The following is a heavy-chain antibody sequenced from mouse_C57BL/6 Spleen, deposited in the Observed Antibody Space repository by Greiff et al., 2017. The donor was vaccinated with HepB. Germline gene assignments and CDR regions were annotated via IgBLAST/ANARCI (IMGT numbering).Heavy chain of an antibody. V-gene: IGHV1-4*01. CDR3: ASPYDGYYLRY. Sequence: VKLMESGAELARPGASVKMSCKASGYTFTSYTMHWVKQRPGQGLEWIGYINPSSGYTKYNQKFKDKATLTADKSSSTAYMQLSSLTSEDSAVYYCASPYDGYYLRYWGQGTTLTVSS. D-gene: IGHD2-3*01. J-gene: IGHJ2*01. CDR1: GYTFTSYT. CDR2: INPSSGYT.